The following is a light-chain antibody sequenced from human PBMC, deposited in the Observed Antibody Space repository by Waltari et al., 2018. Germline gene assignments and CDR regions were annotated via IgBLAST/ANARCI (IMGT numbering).Light chain of an antibody. Sequence: DIVMTQSPDSLAVSLGERATINCKSSKSVLYSSNTKNYLAWYQQKPGQPPKLLIYWASTRESGVPDRFSGSGSGTYFTLTISSLQAEDVAVYYCQQYYSTPRTFGQGTKVEIK. CDR3: QQYYSTPRT. V-gene: IGKV4-1*01. CDR2: WAS. J-gene: IGKJ1*01. CDR1: KSVLYSSNTKNY.